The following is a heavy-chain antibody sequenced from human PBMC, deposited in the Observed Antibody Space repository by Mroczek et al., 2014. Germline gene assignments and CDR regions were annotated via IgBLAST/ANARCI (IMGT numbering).Heavy chain of an antibody. D-gene: IGHD2-21*02. CDR1: GGTFSSYT. CDR3: ARDDTDCGGDCYADY. J-gene: IGHJ4*02. V-gene: IGHV1-69*04. CDR2: IIPILGIA. Sequence: QVQLVQSGAEVKKPGSSVKVSCKASGGTFSSYTISWVRQAPGQGLEWMGRIIPILGIANYAQKFQGRVTITADKSTSTAYMELSSLRSEETAVYYCARDDTDCGGDCYADYWGQGTPGPPSP.